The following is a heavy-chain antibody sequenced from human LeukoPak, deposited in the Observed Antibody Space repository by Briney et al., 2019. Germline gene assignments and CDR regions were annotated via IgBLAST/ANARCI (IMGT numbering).Heavy chain of an antibody. CDR2: ISYDGSNK. CDR3: AKVAGGNHEYFQH. Sequence: GGSLRLSCAASGFTFSSYAMHWVRQAPGKGLEWVAVISYDGSNKYYADSVKGRFTISRDNSKNTLYLQMNSLRAEDTAVYYCAKVAGGNHEYFQHWGQGTLVTVSS. J-gene: IGHJ1*01. V-gene: IGHV3-30-3*01. D-gene: IGHD4-23*01. CDR1: GFTFSSYA.